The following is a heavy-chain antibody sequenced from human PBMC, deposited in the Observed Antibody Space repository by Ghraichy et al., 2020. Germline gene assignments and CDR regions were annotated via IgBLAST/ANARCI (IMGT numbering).Heavy chain of an antibody. J-gene: IGHJ6*02. CDR1: GFTFSNAW. CDR3: TTEATYYDILTGYYNYYYGMDV. Sequence: GVLRLSCAASGFTFSNAWMSWVRQAPGKGLEWVGRIKSKTDGGTTDYAAPVKGRFTISRDDSKNTLYLQMNSLKTEDTAVCYCTTEATYYDILTGYYNYYYGMDVWGQGTTVTVSS. D-gene: IGHD3-9*01. CDR2: IKSKTDGGTT. V-gene: IGHV3-15*01.